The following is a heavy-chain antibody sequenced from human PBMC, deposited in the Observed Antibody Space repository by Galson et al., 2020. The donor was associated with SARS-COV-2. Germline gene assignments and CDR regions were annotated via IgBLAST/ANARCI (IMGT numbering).Heavy chain of an antibody. CDR1: GVSISSGYF. CDR2: IYHSGST. J-gene: IGHJ2*01. V-gene: IGHV4-38-2*02. Sequence: SETLSLTCTVSGVSISSGYFWGWIRQPPEKGLEWIGLIYHSGSTYYNPSLKSQVTISVDTSKNQFSLKLTSVSAADTGVYYCARDRGVDGGISEDFDLWGRGTLVTVSS. CDR3: ARDRGVDGGISEDFDL. D-gene: IGHD2-15*01.